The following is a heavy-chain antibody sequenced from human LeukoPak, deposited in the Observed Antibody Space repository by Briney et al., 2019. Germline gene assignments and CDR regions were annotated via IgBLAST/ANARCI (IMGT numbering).Heavy chain of an antibody. J-gene: IGHJ4*02. CDR1: GGSFSRYY. V-gene: IGHV4-34*01. D-gene: IGHD1-14*01. Sequence: PSETLSLTCAVYGGSFSRYYWNWIRQPPGKGLEWIGEINHSGSTNYNPSLKSRVTISVDTPKNQFSLKLSSVTAADTAVYYCASISQRGRIYYFDYWGQGTLVTVSS. CDR3: ASISQRGRIYYFDY. CDR2: INHSGST.